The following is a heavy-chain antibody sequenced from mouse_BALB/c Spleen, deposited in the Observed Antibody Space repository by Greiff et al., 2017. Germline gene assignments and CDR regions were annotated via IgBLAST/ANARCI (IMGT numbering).Heavy chain of an antibody. CDR3: ARSGNDYGVYFDY. Sequence: EVMLVESGGGLVQPGGSRKLSCAASGFTFSSFGMHWVRQAPEKGLEWVAYISSGSSTIYYADTVKGRFTISRDNPKNTLFLQMTSLRSEDTAMYYCARSGNDYGVYFDYWGQGTTLTVSS. J-gene: IGHJ2*01. D-gene: IGHD2-4*01. V-gene: IGHV5-17*02. CDR2: ISSGSSTI. CDR1: GFTFSSFG.